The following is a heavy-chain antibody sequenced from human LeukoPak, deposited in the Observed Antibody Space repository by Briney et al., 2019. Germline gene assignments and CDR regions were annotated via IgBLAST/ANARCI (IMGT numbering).Heavy chain of an antibody. V-gene: IGHV3-33*06. D-gene: IGHD3-3*01. Sequence: TGGSLRLLWAASGFTFSSYGMHWVRQAPGKGLEWVAVIWYDGSNKYYADSVKGRFTISRDNSKNTLYLQMNSLRAEDTAVYYCAKGVRFLEWCDGGYYYMDVWGKGTTVTVSS. CDR2: IWYDGSNK. J-gene: IGHJ6*03. CDR1: GFTFSSYG. CDR3: AKGVRFLEWCDGGYYYMDV.